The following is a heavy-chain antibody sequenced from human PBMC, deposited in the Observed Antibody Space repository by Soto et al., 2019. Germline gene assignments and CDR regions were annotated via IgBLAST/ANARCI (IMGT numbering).Heavy chain of an antibody. CDR1: GFTFSSYS. CDR3: ARSGPNSYYYYYMDV. Sequence: GGSLSLSCAASGFTFSSYSMNWVRQAPGKGLEWVSYISSSSSTIYYADSVKGRFTISRDNAKNSLYLQMNSLRAEDTAVYYCARSGPNSYYYYYMDVWGKGTTVTVSS. CDR2: ISSSSSTI. V-gene: IGHV3-48*01. J-gene: IGHJ6*03. D-gene: IGHD6-25*01.